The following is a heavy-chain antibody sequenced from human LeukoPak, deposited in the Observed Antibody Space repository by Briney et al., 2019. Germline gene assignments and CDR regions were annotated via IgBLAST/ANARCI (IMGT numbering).Heavy chain of an antibody. D-gene: IGHD2-2*01. CDR3: ARYCISASCYASHDY. V-gene: IGHV3-64D*06. CDR2: ISSNGGST. CDR1: GFTFSRYA. Sequence: GSLRLSCSASGFTFSRYAMHWVRQAPGKGLEYVSAISSNGGSTYYVDSVKGRFTISRDNSKNTLYLQMSSLRAEDTAVYYCARYCISASCYASHDYWGQGTLVTVSS. J-gene: IGHJ4*02.